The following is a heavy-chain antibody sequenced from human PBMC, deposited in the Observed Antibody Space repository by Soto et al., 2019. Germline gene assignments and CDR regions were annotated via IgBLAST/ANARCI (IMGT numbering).Heavy chain of an antibody. CDR3: ATYSSSWVIDY. CDR2: IYYSGST. J-gene: IGHJ4*02. Sequence: SETLSLTCTVSGGSISSGGYYWSWIRQHPGKGLEWIGYIYYSGSTYYNPSLKSRVTISVDTSKNQFSLKLSSVTAADTAVYYCATYSSSWVIDYWGQGTLVTVSS. D-gene: IGHD6-13*01. V-gene: IGHV4-31*03. CDR1: GGSISSGGYY.